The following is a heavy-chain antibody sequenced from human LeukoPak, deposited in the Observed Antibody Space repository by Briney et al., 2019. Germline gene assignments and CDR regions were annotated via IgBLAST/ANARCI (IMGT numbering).Heavy chain of an antibody. CDR2: ISSNGGST. CDR1: GFTFSSYA. Sequence: PGGSLRLSCAASGFTFSSYAMHWVRQAPGKGLEYVSAISSNGGSTYYANSVKGRFTISRDNSKNTLCLQMGSLRAEDMAVYYCARQSSRYCSSTSCYIFDYWGQGTLVTVSS. V-gene: IGHV3-64*01. CDR3: ARQSSRYCSSTSCYIFDY. J-gene: IGHJ4*02. D-gene: IGHD2-2*02.